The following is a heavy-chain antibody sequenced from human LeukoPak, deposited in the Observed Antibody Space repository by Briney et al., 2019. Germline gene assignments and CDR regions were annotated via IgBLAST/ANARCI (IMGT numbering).Heavy chain of an antibody. V-gene: IGHV3-23*01. CDR2: ISGSGGST. CDR3: AKSYDFWSGYNYYYYYMDV. J-gene: IGHJ6*03. Sequence: QPGGSLRLSCAASGFTFSSYAMSWARQAPGKGLEWVSAISGSGGSTYYADSVKGRFTISRDNSKNTLYLQMNSLRAEDTAVYYCAKSYDFWSGYNYYYYYMDVWGKGTTVTVSS. CDR1: GFTFSSYA. D-gene: IGHD3-3*01.